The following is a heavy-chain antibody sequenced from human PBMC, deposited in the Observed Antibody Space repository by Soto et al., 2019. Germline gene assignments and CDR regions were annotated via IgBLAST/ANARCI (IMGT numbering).Heavy chain of an antibody. CDR2: IRGSGRST. J-gene: IGHJ4*02. Sequence: GGSLRLSCAASGFIFSSYAMSWVRQAPGKGLEWVSAIRGSGRSTYYADFAKGRFTISRDNSKNTLNLQMNSLRAEDTAVYYCAKRGSWNFDFDYWGQGILVTVSS. D-gene: IGHD2-15*01. CDR3: AKRGSWNFDFDY. CDR1: GFIFSSYA. V-gene: IGHV3-23*01.